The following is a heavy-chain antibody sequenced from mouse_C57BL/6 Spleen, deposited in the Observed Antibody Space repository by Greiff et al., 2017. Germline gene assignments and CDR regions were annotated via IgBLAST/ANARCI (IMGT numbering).Heavy chain of an antibody. D-gene: IGHD1-1*01. CDR2: ISGGGGNT. CDR1: GFTFSNYT. J-gene: IGHJ3*01. V-gene: IGHV5-9*01. Sequence: DVKLVESGGGLVKPGGSLKLSCAASGFTFSNYTMAWVRQTPEKRLEWVATISGGGGNTYYPDSVKGRFTISRDNAKNTLYLQMSSLRSEETDLYYGARDYGSSPFAYWGQGTLVTVSA. CDR3: ARDYGSSPFAY.